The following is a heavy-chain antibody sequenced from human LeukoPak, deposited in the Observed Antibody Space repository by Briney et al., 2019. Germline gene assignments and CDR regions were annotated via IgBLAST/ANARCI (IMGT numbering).Heavy chain of an antibody. D-gene: IGHD2-8*01. CDR2: INHSGST. Sequence: KTSETLSLTCAVYGGSFSGYYWSWIRQPPGKGLEWIGEINHSGSTNYNPSLKSRVTISVDTSKNQFSLKLSSVTAADTAVYYCVLAPNSNWFDFWGQGTRVTVSS. J-gene: IGHJ5*01. CDR1: GGSFSGYY. CDR3: VLAPNSNWFDF. V-gene: IGHV4-34*01.